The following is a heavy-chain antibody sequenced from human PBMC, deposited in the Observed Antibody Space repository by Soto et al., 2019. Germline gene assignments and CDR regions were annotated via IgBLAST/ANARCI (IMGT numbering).Heavy chain of an antibody. J-gene: IGHJ5*02. Sequence: QVTLKESGPVLVKPTETLTLTCTVSDFSVNSPKMGVSWIRQPPGKALEWLAHIFSNGEKSYQTSLKSRLSISKDTSKSLVVLTMTAMDPVDTATYYCARVIYEPGAYYWFDTWGQGTLVTVSS. D-gene: IGHD3-10*01. CDR3: ARVIYEPGAYYWFDT. V-gene: IGHV2-26*01. CDR2: IFSNGEK. CDR1: DFSVNSPKMG.